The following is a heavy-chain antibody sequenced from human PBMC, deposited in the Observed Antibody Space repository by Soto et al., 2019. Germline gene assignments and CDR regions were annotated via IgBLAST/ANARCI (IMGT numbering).Heavy chain of an antibody. V-gene: IGHV1-2*04. CDR1: GYTFTGHY. CDR3: ARVREYCSGGSCVPLMTLQPGSAFVI. D-gene: IGHD2-15*01. CDR2: INPNSGGT. Sequence: ASVKVSCKASGYTFTGHYMHWVRQAPGQGLEWMGWINPNSGGTNYAQKFQGWVTMTRDTSISTAYMELSRLRSDDTAVYYCARVREYCSGGSCVPLMTLQPGSAFVIYGQG. J-gene: IGHJ3*02.